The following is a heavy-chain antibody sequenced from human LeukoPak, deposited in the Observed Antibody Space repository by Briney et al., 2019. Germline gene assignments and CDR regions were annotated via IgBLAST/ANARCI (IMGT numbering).Heavy chain of an antibody. CDR3: AKDPGAGYYDSSGYGPLDY. CDR2: IRYDGSNK. Sequence: GGSLRLSCAASGFTFSSYGMHWVRQARGKGLEWVAFIRYDGSNKYYADSVKVRFTMSRDNSKNTLYLQMNSLRAEDTAVYYCAKDPGAGYYDSSGYGPLDYWGQGTLVTVSS. D-gene: IGHD3-22*01. V-gene: IGHV3-30*02. CDR1: GFTFSSYG. J-gene: IGHJ4*02.